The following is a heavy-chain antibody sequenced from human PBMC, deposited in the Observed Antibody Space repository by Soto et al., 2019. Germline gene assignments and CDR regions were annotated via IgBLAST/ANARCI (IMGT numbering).Heavy chain of an antibody. V-gene: IGHV1-69*13. CDR2: IIPIFGTA. D-gene: IGHD6-13*01. Sequence: GASVKVSCKASGGTFSSYAISWVRQAPGQGLEWMGGIIPIFGTANYAQKFQGRVTITADESTSTAYMELSSLRSEDTAVYYCALPSIAAAGIMNWFDPWGQGTLVTVSS. CDR1: GGTFSSYA. J-gene: IGHJ5*02. CDR3: ALPSIAAAGIMNWFDP.